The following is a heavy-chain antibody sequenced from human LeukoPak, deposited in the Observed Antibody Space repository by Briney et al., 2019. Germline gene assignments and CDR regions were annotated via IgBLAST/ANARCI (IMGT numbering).Heavy chain of an antibody. CDR3: ARDRPIYYDSSGYYYFDY. CDR2: IITIFGTA. J-gene: IGHJ4*02. V-gene: IGHV1-69*05. D-gene: IGHD3-22*01. Sequence: SVKVSCKASGGTFSSYAISWVRQAPGQGVEWMGRIITIFGTANYAQKFQCRVTITTDESTSTAYMELSSLRSEDTAVYYCARDRPIYYDSSGYYYFDYWGQGTLVTVSS. CDR1: GGTFSSYA.